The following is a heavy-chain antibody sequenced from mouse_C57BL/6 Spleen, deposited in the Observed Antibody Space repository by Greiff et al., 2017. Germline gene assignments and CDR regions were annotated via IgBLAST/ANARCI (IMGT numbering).Heavy chain of an antibody. CDR3: ARGIYYGSSHAMDY. V-gene: IGHV1-22*01. Sequence: EVQLQESGPELVKPGASVKMSCKASGYTFTDYNMHWVKQSHGKSLEWIGYINPNNGGTSYNQKFKGKATLTVNKSSSTAYMELRSLTSEDSAVYYCARGIYYGSSHAMDYWGQGTSVTVSS. D-gene: IGHD1-1*01. CDR1: GYTFTDYN. J-gene: IGHJ4*01. CDR2: INPNNGGT.